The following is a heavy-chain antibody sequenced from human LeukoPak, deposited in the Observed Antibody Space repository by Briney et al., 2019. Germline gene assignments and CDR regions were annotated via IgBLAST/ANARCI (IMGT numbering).Heavy chain of an antibody. CDR3: AKSSHGDYFGAFDI. CDR2: ISGGSDST. J-gene: IGHJ3*02. CDR1: GFTFSSYA. D-gene: IGHD4-17*01. Sequence: GGSLRLSCAASGFTFSSYAMSWVRPAPGKGLEWVSAISGGSDSTYYADSVKGRFTISRDNSKNTLYLQMNSLRAEDTAVYYCAKSSHGDYFGAFDIWGQGTMVTVSS. V-gene: IGHV3-23*01.